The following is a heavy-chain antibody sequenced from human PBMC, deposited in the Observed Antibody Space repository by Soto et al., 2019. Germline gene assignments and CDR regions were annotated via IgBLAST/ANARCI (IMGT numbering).Heavy chain of an antibody. V-gene: IGHV3-64*01. CDR1: GFTFSSYA. CDR2: IRSNGGST. CDR3: ARVVVSLDYYGSGSYDYYGMDV. D-gene: IGHD3-10*01. Sequence: PGGSLRLSCAASGFTFSSYAMHWVRQAPGKGLEYVSAIRSNGGSTYYANSVKGRFTISRDNSKNTLYLQLGSLRAEDMAVYYCARVVVSLDYYGSGSYDYYGMDVWGQGTTVTVSS. J-gene: IGHJ6*02.